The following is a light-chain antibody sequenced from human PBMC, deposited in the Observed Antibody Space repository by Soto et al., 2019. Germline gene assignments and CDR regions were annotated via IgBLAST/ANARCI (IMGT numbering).Light chain of an antibody. Sequence: EVVLTQSPATLSVSPGDRATLSCRASQYIGSAVAWYHQRSGQAPRLLIFDASIRVPTTPARFSGSVSGTEFTLTISSLQSEDFAVYYCQQYNNWPKTFGQGTKVDIK. J-gene: IGKJ1*01. V-gene: IGKV3-15*01. CDR3: QQYNNWPKT. CDR2: DAS. CDR1: QYIGSA.